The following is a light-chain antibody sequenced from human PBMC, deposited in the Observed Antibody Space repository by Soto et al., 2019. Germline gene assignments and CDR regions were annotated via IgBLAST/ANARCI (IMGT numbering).Light chain of an antibody. CDR1: QSLLHTNGYNY. Sequence: EPASISCRSSQSLLHTNGYNYLDWYLQKPGQSPQLLIYLRSNRSSGVPDRFRGTGSGTDFTLKISRVEAEDXGVYXCMQALQTPYTFGQGTKLEIK. CDR3: MQALQTPYT. J-gene: IGKJ2*01. CDR2: LRS. V-gene: IGKV2-28*01.